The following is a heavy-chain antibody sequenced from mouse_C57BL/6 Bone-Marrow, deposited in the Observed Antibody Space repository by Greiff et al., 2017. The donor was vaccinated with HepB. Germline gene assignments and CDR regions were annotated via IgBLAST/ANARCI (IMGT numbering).Heavy chain of an antibody. CDR3: ARLDDYDGDWYFDV. CDR1: GYTFTGYW. J-gene: IGHJ1*03. Sequence: QVQLQQSGAELMKPGASVKLSCKATGYTFTGYWIEWVKQRPGHGLEWIGEILPGSGSTNYNEKFKGKATLTADTSSNTAYMQLSSLTTEDSAIYYCARLDDYDGDWYFDVWGTGTTVTVSS. CDR2: ILPGSGST. D-gene: IGHD2-4*01. V-gene: IGHV1-9*01.